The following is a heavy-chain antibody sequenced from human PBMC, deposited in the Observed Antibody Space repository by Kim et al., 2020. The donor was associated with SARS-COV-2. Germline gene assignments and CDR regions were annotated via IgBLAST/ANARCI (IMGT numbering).Heavy chain of an antibody. CDR1: GGSISSYY. J-gene: IGHJ5*02. CDR2: IYTSGST. Sequence: PETLSLTCTVSGGSISSYYWSWIRQPAGKGLEWIGRIYTSGSTNYNPSLKSRVTMSVDTSKNQFSLKLSSVTAADTAVYYCARDRSSSGWYPRWFDPWGQGTLVTVSS. V-gene: IGHV4-4*07. D-gene: IGHD6-19*01. CDR3: ARDRSSSGWYPRWFDP.